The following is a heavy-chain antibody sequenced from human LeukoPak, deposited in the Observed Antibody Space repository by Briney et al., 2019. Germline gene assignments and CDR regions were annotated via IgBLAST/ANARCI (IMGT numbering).Heavy chain of an antibody. D-gene: IGHD1-26*01. J-gene: IGHJ6*02. Sequence: GGSLSLSCAASGFTFSSYGMHWVRQAPGKGLEWVAVIWYDGSNKYYADSVKGRFTISRDNSKNTLYLQMNSLRAEDTAVYYCAREYSGSYSFYYYYGMDVWGQGTTVTVSS. CDR3: AREYSGSYSFYYYYGMDV. CDR2: IWYDGSNK. CDR1: GFTFSSYG. V-gene: IGHV3-33*01.